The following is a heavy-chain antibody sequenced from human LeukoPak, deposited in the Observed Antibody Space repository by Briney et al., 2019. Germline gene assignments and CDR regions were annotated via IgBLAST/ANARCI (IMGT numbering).Heavy chain of an antibody. D-gene: IGHD2-21*02. J-gene: IGHJ3*02. CDR3: AKDLGVVVTGGAFDI. Sequence: GRSLRLSRAASGFTFSSYGMHWVRQAPGKGLEWVAVISYDGSNKYYADSVKGRFTISRDNSKNTLYLQMNSLRAEDTAVYYCAKDLGVVVTGGAFDIWGQGTMVTVSS. CDR1: GFTFSSYG. CDR2: ISYDGSNK. V-gene: IGHV3-30*18.